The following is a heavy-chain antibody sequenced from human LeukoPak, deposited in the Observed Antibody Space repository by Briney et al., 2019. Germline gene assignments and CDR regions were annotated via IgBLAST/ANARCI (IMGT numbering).Heavy chain of an antibody. V-gene: IGHV3-30*04. CDR1: GFTFSSYA. J-gene: IGHJ6*04. D-gene: IGHD6-25*01. CDR2: ISYGGSNK. CDR3: ARDAADYYYGMDV. Sequence: GGSLRLSCAASGFTFSSYAMHWVRQAPGKGLEWVAVISYGGSNKYYADSVKGRFTISRDNSKNTLYLQMNSLRAEDTAVYYCARDAADYYYGMDVWGKGTTVTVSS.